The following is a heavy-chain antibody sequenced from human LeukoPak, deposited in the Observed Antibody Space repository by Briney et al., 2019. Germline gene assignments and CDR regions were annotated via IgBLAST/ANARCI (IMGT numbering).Heavy chain of an antibody. J-gene: IGHJ4*02. CDR1: GGSINSGDYY. V-gene: IGHV4-39*01. Sequence: SETLSLTCTVSGGSINSGDYYWSWIRQHPGQGLEWIGYMHASGSTYYNPSLKSRVTISVDTSKNQFSLKLSSVTAADTAVYYCARPYSSSSPFDFDYWGQGTLVTVSS. CDR2: MHASGST. D-gene: IGHD6-6*01. CDR3: ARPYSSSSPFDFDY.